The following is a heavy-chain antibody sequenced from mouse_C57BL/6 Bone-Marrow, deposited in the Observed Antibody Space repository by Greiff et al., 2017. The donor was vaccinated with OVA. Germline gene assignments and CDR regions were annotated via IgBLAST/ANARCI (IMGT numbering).Heavy chain of an antibody. D-gene: IGHD2-13*01. CDR3: ARADCPAWFAY. Sequence: AQLQESGPELVKPGASVKISCKASGYAFSSSWMNWVKQRPGKGLEWIGRIYPGDGDTNYNGKFKGKATLTADKSSSTAYMQLSSLTSEDCSVSFCARADCPAWFAYWGRGTLVTVSA. CDR1: GYAFSSSW. J-gene: IGHJ3*01. V-gene: IGHV1-82*01. CDR2: IYPGDGDT.